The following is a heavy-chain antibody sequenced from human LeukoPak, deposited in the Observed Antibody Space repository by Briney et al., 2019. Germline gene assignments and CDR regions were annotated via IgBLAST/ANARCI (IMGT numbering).Heavy chain of an antibody. CDR2: INPNSGGT. V-gene: IGHV1-2*02. D-gene: IGHD3-22*01. CDR3: ARVGVTYYYDSSGYYRRAFDI. Sequence: RVSVKVSCKASGYTFTGYYMHWVRQAPGQGLEWMGWINPNSGGTNYAQKFQGRVTMTRDTSISTAYMELSRLRSDDTAVYYCARVGVTYYYDSSGYYRRAFDIWGQGTMVTVSS. J-gene: IGHJ3*02. CDR1: GYTFTGYY.